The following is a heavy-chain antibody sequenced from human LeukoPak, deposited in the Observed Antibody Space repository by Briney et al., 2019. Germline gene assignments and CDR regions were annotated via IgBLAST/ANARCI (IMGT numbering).Heavy chain of an antibody. D-gene: IGHD6-6*01. CDR1: GFTFSSYA. CDR2: ISSSSSYI. Sequence: GGSLRLSCAASGFTFSSYAMNWVRQAPGKGLEWVSSISSSSSYIYYADSVKGRFTISRDNAKNSLYLQINSLRAEDTAVYYCARSSYSSSSSVWGQGTMVTVSS. CDR3: ARSSYSSSSSV. J-gene: IGHJ3*01. V-gene: IGHV3-21*04.